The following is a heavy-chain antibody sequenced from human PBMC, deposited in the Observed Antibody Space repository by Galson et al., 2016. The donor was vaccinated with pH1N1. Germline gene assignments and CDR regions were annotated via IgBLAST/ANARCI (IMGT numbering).Heavy chain of an antibody. V-gene: IGHV3-21*01. J-gene: IGHJ6*03. D-gene: IGHD1-26*01. CDR2: ITSNSFHI. CDR1: DFTFKDFG. CDR3: ARDPGRPRLFYMDV. Sequence: SLRLSCAASDFTFKDFGMNWVRQAPGKGLEWVASITSNSFHIYYTDSVRGRFTISRDNAKNSLYLHMHSLSAEDTAVYYCARDPGRPRLFYMDVWGKGTTVTVSS.